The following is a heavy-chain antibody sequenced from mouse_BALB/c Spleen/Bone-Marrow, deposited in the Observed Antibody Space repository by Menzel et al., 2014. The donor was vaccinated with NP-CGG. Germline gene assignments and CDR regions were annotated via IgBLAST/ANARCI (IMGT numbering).Heavy chain of an antibody. Sequence: DVKLVESGGGLVQPGGSRKLSCAASGFTFSSFGMHWVRQAPEKGLEWVAYISSGSSTIYYADTVKGRFTISRDNPKNPLFLQMTSLSSEDTAMYYCARLTFPTATYYYAMDYWGQGTSVTVSS. CDR1: GFTFSSFG. CDR3: ARLTFPTATYYYAMDY. V-gene: IGHV5-17*02. D-gene: IGHD1-2*01. CDR2: ISSGSSTI. J-gene: IGHJ4*01.